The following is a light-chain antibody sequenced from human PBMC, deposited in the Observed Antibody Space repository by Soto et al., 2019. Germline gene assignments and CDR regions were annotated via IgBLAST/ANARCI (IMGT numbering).Light chain of an antibody. CDR1: SSDVGSYNL. Sequence: QSALTQPASVSGSPGQSITISCTGTSSDVGSYNLVSWYQHHPGKAPKLIIYEVSKRPSGVSNRLSGSKSGNTASLTISGLQAEDDADYYCCSYAGSSTLVFGTGTKLTVL. V-gene: IGLV2-23*02. CDR2: EVS. CDR3: CSYAGSSTLV. J-gene: IGLJ1*01.